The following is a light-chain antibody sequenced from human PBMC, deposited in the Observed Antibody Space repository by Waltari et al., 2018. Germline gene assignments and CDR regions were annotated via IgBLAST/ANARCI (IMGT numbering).Light chain of an antibody. CDR3: QQYYSSPLT. J-gene: IGKJ4*01. CDR1: EYISKS. CDR2: DVS. V-gene: IGKV1-NL1*01. Sequence: MIQSPSSLSASVGDRVTITCRASEYISKSLAWYQQIPGIAPDLLVYDVSKLKSGVPSRFSGSGSGTDYSLTISSLQPEDFATYYCQQYYSSPLTFGGGTRVEV.